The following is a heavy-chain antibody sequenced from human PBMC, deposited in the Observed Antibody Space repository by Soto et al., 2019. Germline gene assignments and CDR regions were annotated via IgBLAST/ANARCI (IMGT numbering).Heavy chain of an antibody. D-gene: IGHD3-9*01. CDR1: GFTCSNYA. CDR2: LTRGGPA. V-gene: IGHV3-23*01. Sequence: EVQLLESGGGLVQPGGSLRRFCAASGFTCSNYAVTWVRQAPGEGLEWVSTLTRGGPAYFADAVKGRFTISRDNFKNMVLLQILRTRVADKAVYYCARTDRYDSPSNRWANRFAYWGQGTLVTVSS. J-gene: IGHJ4*02. CDR3: ARTDRYDSPSNRWANRFAY.